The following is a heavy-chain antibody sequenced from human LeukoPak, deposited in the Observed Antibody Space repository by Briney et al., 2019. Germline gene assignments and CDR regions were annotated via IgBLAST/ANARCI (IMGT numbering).Heavy chain of an antibody. CDR3: ARGWLAGTTVVTPYNY. Sequence: ASVKVSCKASGGSFSSYAINWVRQAPGQGLEWMGGIIPIFGKANYAQKFQDRVAITAVESMSTVYMELSSLRSEDTAVYYCARGWLAGTTVVTPYNYWGQGTLVTVSS. J-gene: IGHJ4*02. CDR2: IIPIFGKA. CDR1: GGSFSSYA. D-gene: IGHD4-23*01. V-gene: IGHV1-69*13.